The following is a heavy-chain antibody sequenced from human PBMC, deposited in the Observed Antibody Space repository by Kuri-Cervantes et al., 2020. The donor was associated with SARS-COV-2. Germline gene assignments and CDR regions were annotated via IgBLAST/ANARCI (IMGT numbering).Heavy chain of an antibody. D-gene: IGHD5-18*01. CDR1: EFTFSSYW. Sequence: GESLKISCAASEFTFSSYWMSWVRQAPGKGLEWVANIKQDGSEKYYVDSVKGRFTISRDNAKNSLYLQMNSLRAEDTAVYYCARYQIQLWEDYYYYYGMDVWGQGTTVTVSS. CDR3: ARYQIQLWEDYYYYYGMDV. J-gene: IGHJ6*02. CDR2: IKQDGSEK. V-gene: IGHV3-7*05.